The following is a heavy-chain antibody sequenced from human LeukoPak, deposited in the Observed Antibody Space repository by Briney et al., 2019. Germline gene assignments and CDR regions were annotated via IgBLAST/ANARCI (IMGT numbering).Heavy chain of an antibody. D-gene: IGHD6-25*01. CDR2: ISSSGSTI. J-gene: IGHJ6*02. Sequence: GGSLGLSCAASGFTFSDYYMSWIRRAPGKGLEWVSYISSSGSTIYYADSVKGRFTISRDNAKNSLYLQMNSLRAEDTAVYYCARDSGYYYYYGMDVWGQGTTVTVSS. V-gene: IGHV3-11*04. CDR3: ARDSGYYYYYGMDV. CDR1: GFTFSDYY.